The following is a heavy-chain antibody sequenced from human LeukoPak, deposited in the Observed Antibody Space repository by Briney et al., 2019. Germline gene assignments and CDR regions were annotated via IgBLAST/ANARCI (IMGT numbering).Heavy chain of an antibody. CDR1: GFTFSSYA. V-gene: IGHV3-30*04. Sequence: GGSLRLSCAAFGFTFSSYAMHWVRQAPGKGLEWVAVISYDGSNKYYADSVKGRFTISRDNSKNTLYLQMNSLRAEDTAVYYCARDPEKIAAVASRAFDIWGQGTMVTVSS. D-gene: IGHD6-19*01. CDR2: ISYDGSNK. CDR3: ARDPEKIAAVASRAFDI. J-gene: IGHJ3*02.